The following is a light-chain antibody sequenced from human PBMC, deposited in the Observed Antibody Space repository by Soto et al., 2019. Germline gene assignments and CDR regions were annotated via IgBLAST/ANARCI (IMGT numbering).Light chain of an antibody. CDR2: DAS. V-gene: IGKV1-5*01. CDR3: LQDYSYPLT. Sequence: DIQVTQSPSTLSASVGDRVTITCRASQSISSSLAWYHQKPGTAPKLLIYDASSLERGVPSRFSGSGSGTEFTLTISSLQPDDFATYYCLQDYSYPLTFGGGTKVEMK. J-gene: IGKJ4*01. CDR1: QSISSS.